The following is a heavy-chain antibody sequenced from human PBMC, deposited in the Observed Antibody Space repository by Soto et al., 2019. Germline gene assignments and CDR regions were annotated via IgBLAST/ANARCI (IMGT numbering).Heavy chain of an antibody. CDR1: GFTFSSYG. J-gene: IGHJ4*02. Sequence: QVQLVESGGGVVQPGRSLRLSCAASGFTFSSYGMHWVRQAPGKGLEWVAVISYDGSNKYYADSVKGRFTISRDNSKNTLYLHMNSLRAEDTAVYYCAKAPRSGGATDYWGQGTLVTVSS. V-gene: IGHV3-30*18. CDR2: ISYDGSNK. CDR3: AKAPRSGGATDY. D-gene: IGHD1-26*01.